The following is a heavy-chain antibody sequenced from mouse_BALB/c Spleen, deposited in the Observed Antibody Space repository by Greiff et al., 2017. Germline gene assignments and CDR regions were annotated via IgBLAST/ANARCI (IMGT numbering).Heavy chain of an antibody. CDR1: GFTFSSYT. CDR2: ISSGGSYT. V-gene: IGHV5-6-4*01. Sequence: EVKLMESGGGLVKPGGSLKLSCAASGFTFSSYTMSWVRQTPEKRLEWVATISSGGSYTYYPDSVKGRFTISRDNAKNTLYLQMSSLKSEDTAMYYCTRGPFITTVVANYFDYWGQGTTLTVSS. D-gene: IGHD1-1*01. J-gene: IGHJ2*01. CDR3: TRGPFITTVVANYFDY.